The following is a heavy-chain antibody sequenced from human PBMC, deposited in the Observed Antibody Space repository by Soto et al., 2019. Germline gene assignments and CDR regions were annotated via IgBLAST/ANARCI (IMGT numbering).Heavy chain of an antibody. CDR1: GYTLTELS. CDR3: ATARRHYDSSGQFDY. J-gene: IGHJ4*02. D-gene: IGHD3-22*01. V-gene: IGHV1-24*01. CDR2: FDPEDGET. Sequence: EASVKVSCKVSGYTLTELSMHWVRQAPGKGLEWMGGFDPEDGETIYAQKFQGRVTMTEDTSTDTAYMELSSLRSEDTAVYYCATARRHYDSSGQFDYWGQGTLVTVSS.